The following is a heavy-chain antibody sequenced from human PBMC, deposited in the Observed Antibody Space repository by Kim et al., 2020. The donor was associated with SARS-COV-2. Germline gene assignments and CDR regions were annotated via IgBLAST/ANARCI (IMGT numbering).Heavy chain of an antibody. J-gene: IGHJ4*02. CDR2: INHSGST. CDR3: ARLGFGGFDY. D-gene: IGHD2-15*01. Sequence: SETLSLTCAVYGGSFSGYYWSWIRQPPGKGLEWIGEINHSGSTNYNPSLKSRVTISVDTSKNQFPLKLSSVTAADTAVYYCARLGFGGFDYWGQGTLVTVSS. CDR1: GGSFSGYY. V-gene: IGHV4-34*01.